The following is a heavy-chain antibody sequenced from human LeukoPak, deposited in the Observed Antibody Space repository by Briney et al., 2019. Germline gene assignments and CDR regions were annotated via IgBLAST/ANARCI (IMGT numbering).Heavy chain of an antibody. CDR2: ISSDGRAK. D-gene: IGHD4-17*01. J-gene: IGHJ4*02. CDR1: GFTFSSFG. Sequence: PGMSLRLSCAASGFTFSSFGMNWVRQAPGKGLEWVAVISSDGRAKYYADSVKGRFTISRDNSKNTLYLQMNSLRAEGTAVYYCAKERTVTTLGIFYPEYYFDYWGQGTLVTVSS. CDR3: AKERTVTTLGIFYPEYYFDY. V-gene: IGHV3-30*05.